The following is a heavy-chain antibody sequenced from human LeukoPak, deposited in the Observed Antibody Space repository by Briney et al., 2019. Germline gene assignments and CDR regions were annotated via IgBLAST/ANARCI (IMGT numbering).Heavy chain of an antibody. CDR2: ISGSGYPI. D-gene: IGHD3-3*01. CDR3: ARVRGLEWLLKHLDS. CDR1: GFTFSTYE. V-gene: IGHV3-48*03. J-gene: IGHJ4*02. Sequence: GGSLRLSCTASGFTFSTYEMNWVRQAPGKGLDWVSYISGSGYPIYYADSVKGRFTISRDNAKNSLYLQMNSLRAEDTAIYYCARVRGLEWLLKHLDSWGQGTLVTVSS.